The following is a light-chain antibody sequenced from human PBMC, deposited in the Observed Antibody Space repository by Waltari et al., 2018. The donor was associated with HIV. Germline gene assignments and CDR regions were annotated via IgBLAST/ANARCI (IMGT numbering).Light chain of an antibody. CDR3: QQANSFPIT. CDR1: QGISSW. CDR2: AAS. Sequence: DIQMTQTPSSVTASVGDRVTSLCRASQGISSWLAWYQQKPGKPPKLLIYAASSLQSGVPSRFSCSGSGTDFTLTISSLQPEDSATYYCQQANSFPITFGQGTRLEIK. V-gene: IGKV1D-12*01. J-gene: IGKJ5*01.